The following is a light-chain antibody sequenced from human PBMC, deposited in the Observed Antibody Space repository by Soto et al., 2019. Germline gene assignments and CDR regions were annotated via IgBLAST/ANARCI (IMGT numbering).Light chain of an antibody. CDR1: QSVNTS. CDR3: QQYNNWTRT. V-gene: IGKV3-15*01. CDR2: GAS. Sequence: EIVVTQSPATLSVSPGERATLSCRASQSVNTSFAWYQKKPGQAPRILIHGASTRATGIPARFSGSGSGTEFNLTINSLQSEDFAVYDCQQYNNWTRTFGQGTKVDIK. J-gene: IGKJ1*01.